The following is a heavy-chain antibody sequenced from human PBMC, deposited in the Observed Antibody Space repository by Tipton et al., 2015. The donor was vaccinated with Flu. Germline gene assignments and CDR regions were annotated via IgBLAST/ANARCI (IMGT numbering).Heavy chain of an antibody. CDR2: IIPVFGTS. V-gene: IGHV1-69*01. CDR3: ARAGSSKSWYFDL. D-gene: IGHD6-6*01. Sequence: QSGAEVKKPGSSVKVSCKASGGTFRNYAIHWVRQAPGQGLEWMGGIIPVFGTSTYAQNFQGRVTITADEFTSAAYMELTSLISDDTAVYYCARAGSSKSWYFDLWGRGTLVTVSS. J-gene: IGHJ2*01. CDR1: GGTFRNYA.